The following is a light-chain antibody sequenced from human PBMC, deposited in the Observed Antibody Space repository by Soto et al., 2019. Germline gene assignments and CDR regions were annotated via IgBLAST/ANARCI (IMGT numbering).Light chain of an antibody. V-gene: IGKV1-5*01. CDR3: QQYYSYPRT. CDR1: QSINNW. J-gene: IGKJ1*01. CDR2: DAS. Sequence: DIQMTQSPSTLSASVGDRVTITCRASQSINNWLAWYQLKPGKAPKLLIYDASTLQSGVPSSFSGSGSGTEFTLTISCLQSEDFATYYCQQYYSYPRTFGQGTKVDIK.